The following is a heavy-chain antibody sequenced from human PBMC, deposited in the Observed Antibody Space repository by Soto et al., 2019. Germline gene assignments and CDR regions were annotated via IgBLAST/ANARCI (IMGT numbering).Heavy chain of an antibody. CDR2: IVPIFETA. V-gene: IGHV1-69*01. D-gene: IGHD1-1*01. CDR3: AIGDRSSWNGNH. CDR1: GGTFSSNP. J-gene: IGHJ4*02. Sequence: QVHLVQSGAEVTKAGSSVKVSCKASGGTFSSNPFIWWRQAPEHGLEWVGGIVPIFETANYAQEFQGRVTISADESTNTVILELNNLRSDDTAIYCCAIGDRSSWNGNHWGPGTQVTVS.